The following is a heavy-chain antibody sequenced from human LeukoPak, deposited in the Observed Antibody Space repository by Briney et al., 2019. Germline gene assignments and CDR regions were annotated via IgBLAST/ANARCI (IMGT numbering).Heavy chain of an antibody. D-gene: IGHD3-10*01. V-gene: IGHV4-30-4*01. CDR1: GGSISSGDYY. J-gene: IGHJ4*02. CDR2: INHSGST. Sequence: SQTLSLTCTVSGGSISSGDYYWSWVRQPPGKGLEWIGEINHSGSTNYNPSLKSRVTISVDTSKNQFSLKLSSVTAADTAVYYCARGRRGYYGSGSYRHLYFDYWGQGTLVTVSS. CDR3: ARGRRGYYGSGSYRHLYFDY.